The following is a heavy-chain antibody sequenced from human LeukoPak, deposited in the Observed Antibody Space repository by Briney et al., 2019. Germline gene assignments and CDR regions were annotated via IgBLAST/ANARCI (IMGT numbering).Heavy chain of an antibody. CDR3: AGGGDYYDSSGYQFGY. V-gene: IGHV4-4*07. J-gene: IGHJ4*02. D-gene: IGHD3-22*01. CDR1: GGSISSYY. CDR2: IYTSGST. Sequence: SETLSLTCTVSGGSISSYYWSWIRQPAGKGLEWIGRIYTSGSTNYNPSLKSRVTMSVDTSKNQFSLKLSSVTAADTAVYYCAGGGDYYDSSGYQFGYWGQGTLVTVSS.